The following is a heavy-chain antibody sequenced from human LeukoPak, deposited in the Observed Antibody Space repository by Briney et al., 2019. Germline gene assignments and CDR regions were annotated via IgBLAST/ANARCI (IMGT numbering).Heavy chain of an antibody. CDR3: AREGYSSYYYYYYYMDV. CDR1: GGSISSYY. J-gene: IGHJ6*03. D-gene: IGHD6-13*01. CDR2: IYTSGST. Sequence: SETLSLTCTVSGGSISSYYWSWIRQPAGKGLEWTGRIYTSGSTNYNPSLKSRVTMSVDTSKNQFSLKLSSVTAADTAVYYCAREGYSSYYYYYYYMDVWGKGTTVTVSS. V-gene: IGHV4-4*07.